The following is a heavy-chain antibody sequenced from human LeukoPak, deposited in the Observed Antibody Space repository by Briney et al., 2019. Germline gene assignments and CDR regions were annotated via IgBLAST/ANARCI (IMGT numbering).Heavy chain of an antibody. CDR2: ITSGGNT. V-gene: IGHV3-53*01. J-gene: IGHJ4*02. D-gene: IGHD3-9*01. CDR3: AKDNDILTGYYYFDS. Sequence: PGGSLRLPCAASGFTVSSNYMSWVRQAPGKGLEWVSVITSGGNTYYADSVKGRFTISRDNSKNTLYLQMNSLRAEDTAVYYCAKDNDILTGYYYFDSWGQGTLVTVSS. CDR1: GFTVSSNY.